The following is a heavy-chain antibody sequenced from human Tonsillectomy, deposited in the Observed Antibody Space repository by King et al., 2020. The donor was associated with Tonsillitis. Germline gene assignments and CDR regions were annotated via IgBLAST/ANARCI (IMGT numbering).Heavy chain of an antibody. V-gene: IGHV5-51*01. CDR1: GYSFTSYW. D-gene: IGHD1-26*01. Sequence: VQLVESGAEVKKPGESLKISCKASGYSFTSYWIGWVRQMPGKGLEWMGIIYPGDSDTRYSPSFQGQVTISSDKSISPAYLQWRSLKASDTATYYCARHSGSYLSDAFDIWGQGTMVTVSS. CDR3: ARHSGSYLSDAFDI. J-gene: IGHJ3*02. CDR2: IYPGDSDT.